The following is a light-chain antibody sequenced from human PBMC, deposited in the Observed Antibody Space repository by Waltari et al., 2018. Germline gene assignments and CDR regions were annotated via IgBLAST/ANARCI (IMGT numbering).Light chain of an antibody. V-gene: IGLV2-14*03. J-gene: IGLJ3*02. CDR3: NSYTSSTTWV. Sequence: QSALTQPASVSGSPGQSITISCTGTSSDVGGHNHVSWYQQHPGQAPKLLIYDVSKWPSGVSDRFSVSRSGNTASLTISGLQAEDEADYYCNSYTSSTTWVFGGGTRVTVL. CDR2: DVS. CDR1: SSDVGGHNH.